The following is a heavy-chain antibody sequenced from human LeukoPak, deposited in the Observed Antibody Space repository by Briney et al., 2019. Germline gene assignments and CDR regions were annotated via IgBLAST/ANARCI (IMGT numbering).Heavy chain of an antibody. V-gene: IGHV4-30-2*01. CDR2: IYHSGST. CDR1: GGSISSGGYY. Sequence: PSETLSLTCTVSGGSISSGGYYWSWIRQPPGKGLEWIGYIYHSGSTYYNPSLKSRVTISVDRSKNQFSLKLSSVTAADTAVYHCARERDFWSGYLDYWGQGTLVTVSS. J-gene: IGHJ4*02. CDR3: ARERDFWSGYLDY. D-gene: IGHD3-3*01.